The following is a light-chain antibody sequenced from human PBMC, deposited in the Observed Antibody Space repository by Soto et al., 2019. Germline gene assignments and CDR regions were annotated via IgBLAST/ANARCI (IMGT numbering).Light chain of an antibody. Sequence: QSALTQSRSVSGAPGQSDTISCTGTSSDVGGYNYVSWYQQHPGKAPKVIIHNVSERPSGVPDRFSGYKSGNTASLTISGLQAEDEADYYCCSYAGSSWVFGGGTKLTVL. J-gene: IGLJ3*02. CDR3: CSYAGSSWV. V-gene: IGLV2-11*01. CDR2: NVS. CDR1: SSDVGGYNY.